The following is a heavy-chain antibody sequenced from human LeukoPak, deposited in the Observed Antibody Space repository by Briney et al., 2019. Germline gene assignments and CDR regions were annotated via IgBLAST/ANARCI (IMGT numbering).Heavy chain of an antibody. V-gene: IGHV3-53*01. CDR2: IYSGGST. Sequence: GGSLRLSCAASGFTVSSNYMSWVRQAPGKGLEWVSVIYSGGSTYYADSVKGRFTISRDNSKNTLYLQMNSLRAEDTAVYYCARATRIAAAEYYFDYWGQGTLVTVSS. CDR1: GFTVSSNY. D-gene: IGHD6-13*01. J-gene: IGHJ4*02. CDR3: ARATRIAAAEYYFDY.